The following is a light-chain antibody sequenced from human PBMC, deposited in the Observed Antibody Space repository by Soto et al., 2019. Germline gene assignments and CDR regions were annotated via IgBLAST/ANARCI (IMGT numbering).Light chain of an antibody. J-gene: IGLJ1*01. CDR3: CSYAGSSTLYV. CDR1: SSDVGSYNL. Sequence: QSALTQPASVSGSPGQSITISCTGTSSDVGSYNLVSWYQQHPGKAPKLMIYEGSKRPSGVSNRFSGSKSGNTASLTISGLQAEDEADYYCCSYAGSSTLYVFGNGTKVTVL. CDR2: EGS. V-gene: IGLV2-23*03.